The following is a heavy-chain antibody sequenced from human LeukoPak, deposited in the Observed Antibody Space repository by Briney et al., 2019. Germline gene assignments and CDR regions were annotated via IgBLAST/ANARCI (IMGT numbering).Heavy chain of an antibody. Sequence: ASVKVSCKASGYTFTSYDINWVRQATGQGLEWMGWMNPNSGNTGYAQKFQSRVTMTRNTSISTAYMELSSLRSEDTAVYYCARAKISITMIVVVDYYGMDVWGQGTTVTVSS. J-gene: IGHJ6*02. D-gene: IGHD3-22*01. V-gene: IGHV1-8*01. CDR2: MNPNSGNT. CDR1: GYTFTSYD. CDR3: ARAKISITMIVVVDYYGMDV.